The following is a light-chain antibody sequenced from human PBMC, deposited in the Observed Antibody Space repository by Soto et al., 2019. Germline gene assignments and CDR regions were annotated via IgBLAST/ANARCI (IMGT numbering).Light chain of an antibody. Sequence: EIVLTQSPGTLSLSPGERATLSCRASQSVNSDYLAWFQQKPGQAPRLLIYGASTRTTGIPDRFSGSGSGTDFTLTISRLEPEDFAVYYCQQYGSSPRTFGQGTKVDIK. CDR2: GAS. J-gene: IGKJ1*01. CDR3: QQYGSSPRT. V-gene: IGKV3-20*01. CDR1: QSVNSDY.